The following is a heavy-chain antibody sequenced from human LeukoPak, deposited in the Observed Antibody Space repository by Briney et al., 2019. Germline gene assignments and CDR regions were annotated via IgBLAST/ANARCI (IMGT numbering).Heavy chain of an antibody. CDR3: ARGGPKYPRFDY. Sequence: ASVKDSCKTSGDTFTSYGISWVRQAPGQRLEWMGWISAYNGNTNYAQKLQGRDTMTTDTTTSTAYIELRSLRSDDTAVYYCARGGPKYPRFDYWGQGTLVTVSS. V-gene: IGHV1-18*01. CDR2: ISAYNGNT. D-gene: IGHD2-2*02. CDR1: GDTFTSYG. J-gene: IGHJ4*02.